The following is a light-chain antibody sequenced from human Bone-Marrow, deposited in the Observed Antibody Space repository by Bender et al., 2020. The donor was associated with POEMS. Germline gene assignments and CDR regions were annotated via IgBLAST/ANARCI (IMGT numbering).Light chain of an antibody. J-gene: IGLJ3*02. V-gene: IGLV2-14*01. CDR3: ISYPTGSTLV. CDR2: EVS. Sequence: QSALTQPASVSGSPGQSVTISCTGTRGNVGIYYYVSWYQQHPGKAPKLMIYEVSNRPSGFSNRFARSKSGNPASLTISGLQAEDEADYFCISYPTGSTLVFGGGPTLPVL. CDR1: RGNVGIYYY.